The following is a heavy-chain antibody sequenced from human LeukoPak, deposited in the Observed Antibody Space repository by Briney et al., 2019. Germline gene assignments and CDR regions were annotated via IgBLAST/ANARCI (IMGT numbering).Heavy chain of an antibody. J-gene: IGHJ6*04. CDR1: GFTFNNHW. CDR3: VRDVLFGVDYGMDV. V-gene: IGHV3-74*01. CDR2: IKSDGSTT. Sequence: GGSLRLSCAASGFTFNNHWMHWVRHGPGKGLVWVSRIKSDGSTTNYADSVRGRFTISRDNAKNTLYLQMNNLRAEDTAVYYCVRDVLFGVDYGMDVWGKGTTVTVSS. D-gene: IGHD3-10*02.